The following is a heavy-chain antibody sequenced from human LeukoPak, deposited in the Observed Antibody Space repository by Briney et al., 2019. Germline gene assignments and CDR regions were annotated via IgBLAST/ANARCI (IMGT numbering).Heavy chain of an antibody. CDR2: ISSSGSTI. J-gene: IGHJ3*02. CDR1: GFAFSDYY. CDR3: ARIVSGWYGDAFDI. Sequence: GGSLRLSCAASGFAFSDYYMSWIRQAPGKGLEWVSYISSSGSTIYYADSVKGRFTISRDNAKNSLYLQMNSLRAEDTAVYYCARIVSGWYGDAFDIWGQGTMVTVSS. D-gene: IGHD6-19*01. V-gene: IGHV3-11*04.